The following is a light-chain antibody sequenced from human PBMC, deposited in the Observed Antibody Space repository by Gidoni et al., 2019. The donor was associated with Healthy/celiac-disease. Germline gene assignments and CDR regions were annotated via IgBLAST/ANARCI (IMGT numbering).Light chain of an antibody. CDR1: QDISNY. Sequence: QMPQSPSSLSAPVGDRVTITCQASQDISNYLNWYPQKPGKAPKLLIYDASNLETGVPSRVSGSGSGTDFTFTISSLQPEDIATYYCQQYDNLPFTFGPGTKVDIK. J-gene: IGKJ3*01. CDR3: QQYDNLPFT. CDR2: DAS. V-gene: IGKV1-33*01.